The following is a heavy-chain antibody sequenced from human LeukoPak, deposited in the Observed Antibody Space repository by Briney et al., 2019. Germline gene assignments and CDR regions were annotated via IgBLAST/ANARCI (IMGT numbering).Heavy chain of an antibody. CDR1: GVTFSGYG. Sequence: GGSLRLSCAASGVTFSGYGMHWVRQAPGRGLEWVALISSDGNDKLYGDSVKGRFTISGDDSKSTLYLQMNSLRAEDTAVYYCTTKVIRGNSGDDYDDWGQGTLVTVSS. V-gene: IGHV3-30*03. J-gene: IGHJ4*02. CDR3: TTKVIRGNSGDDYDD. CDR2: ISSDGNDK. D-gene: IGHD5-12*01.